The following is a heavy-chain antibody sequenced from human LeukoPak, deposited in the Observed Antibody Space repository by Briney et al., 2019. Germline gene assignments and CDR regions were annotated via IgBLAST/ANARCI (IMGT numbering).Heavy chain of an antibody. J-gene: IGHJ4*02. Sequence: SVKVSCKASGGTFSSYTISWVRQAPGQGLEWMGRIIPILGIANYAQKFQGRVTITADKSTSTAYMELSSLRSEDTAVYYCARTGSVVIGGPGQSPLDYWGQGTLVTVSS. V-gene: IGHV1-69*02. CDR2: IIPILGIA. CDR3: ARTGSVVIGGPGQSPLDY. D-gene: IGHD2-21*01. CDR1: GGTFSSYT.